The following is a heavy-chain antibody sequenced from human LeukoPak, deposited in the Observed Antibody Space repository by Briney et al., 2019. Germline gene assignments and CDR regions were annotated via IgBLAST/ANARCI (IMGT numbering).Heavy chain of an antibody. V-gene: IGHV3-21*01. Sequence: GGSLRLSCAASGFTFSSYSMNWVRQAPGKGLEWVSSISSSSSYIYYADSVKGRFTISGDNAKNSLYLQMNSLRAEDTAVYYCATYYYGSGSYHTVDYWGQGTLVTVSS. CDR1: GFTFSSYS. CDR3: ATYYYGSGSYHTVDY. D-gene: IGHD3-10*01. CDR2: ISSSSSYI. J-gene: IGHJ4*02.